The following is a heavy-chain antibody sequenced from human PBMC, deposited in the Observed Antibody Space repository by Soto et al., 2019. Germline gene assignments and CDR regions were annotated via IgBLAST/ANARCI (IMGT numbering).Heavy chain of an antibody. D-gene: IGHD3-9*01. Sequence: GSVKVSCKTSGYTFSGYYIHWIRQAPGQGLEWMGWINPTSGGTNYAQRFHGRVTMTRDTSISAAYMELSRLRSDDAAVYYCARDGPSFEPPPFTNPLLWGLGTLVTVSS. V-gene: IGHV1-2*02. CDR3: ARDGPSFEPPPFTNPLL. CDR1: GYTFSGYY. J-gene: IGHJ4*02. CDR2: INPTSGGT.